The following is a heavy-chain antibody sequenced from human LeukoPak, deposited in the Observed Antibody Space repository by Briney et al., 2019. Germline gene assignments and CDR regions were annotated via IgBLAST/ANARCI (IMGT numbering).Heavy chain of an antibody. CDR1: GFTFSSYA. V-gene: IGHV3-30*04. CDR2: ISYDGSNK. J-gene: IGHJ4*02. CDR3: AKGAGRHDYGDYPPLDY. D-gene: IGHD4-17*01. Sequence: GGSLRLSCAASGFTFSSYAMHWVRQAPGKGLEWVAVISYDGSNKYYADSVKGRFTISRDNSKNTLYLQMNSLRAEDTAVYYCAKGAGRHDYGDYPPLDYWGQGTLVTVSS.